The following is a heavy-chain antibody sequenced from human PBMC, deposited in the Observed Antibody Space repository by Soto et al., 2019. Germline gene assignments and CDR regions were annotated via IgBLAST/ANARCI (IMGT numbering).Heavy chain of an antibody. J-gene: IGHJ6*02. Sequence: LRLSCAASGFTFSNAWMSWVRQAPGEGLEWVGRIKSKTDGGTTDYAAPVKGRFTISRDDSKNTLYLQMNSLTTEDTAVYYCTTDGYYYGMDVWGQGTTVTVSS. CDR3: TTDGYYYGMDV. V-gene: IGHV3-15*01. CDR2: IKSKTDGGTT. CDR1: GFTFSNAW.